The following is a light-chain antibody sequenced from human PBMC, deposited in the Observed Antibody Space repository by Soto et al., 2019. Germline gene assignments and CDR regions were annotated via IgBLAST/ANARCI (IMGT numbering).Light chain of an antibody. CDR3: QQRQYWPPIT. CDR1: QSVSSH. Sequence: RLLTLSPTTVSVSPGEGATVSFIASQSVSSHLAWYQHKPGQAPRLLFDDASTRATGIPARFSGSGSGTEFTLTISSLEPEDFAIYYCQQRQYWPPITFGQGTRLEIK. CDR2: DAS. V-gene: IGKV3-15*01. J-gene: IGKJ5*01.